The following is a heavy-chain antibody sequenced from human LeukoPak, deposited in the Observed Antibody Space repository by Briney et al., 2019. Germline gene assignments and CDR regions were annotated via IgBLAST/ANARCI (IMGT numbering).Heavy chain of an antibody. CDR1: GGSISSSSYY. J-gene: IGHJ5*02. CDR3: ARHDSSGWPPDP. D-gene: IGHD6-19*01. V-gene: IGHV4-39*01. Sequence: PSETLSLTCTVSGGSISSSSYYWGWIRQPPGKGLEWIGSIYYSGSTYYNPSLKSRVTISVDTSKNQFSLKLSSVTAADTAVYYCARHDSSGWPPDPWGQGTLVTVSS. CDR2: IYYSGST.